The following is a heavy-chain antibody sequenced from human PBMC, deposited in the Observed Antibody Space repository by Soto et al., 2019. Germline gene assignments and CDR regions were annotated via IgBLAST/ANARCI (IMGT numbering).Heavy chain of an antibody. Sequence: SETLSLTCTVSGGSISSGDYYWSWIRQPPGKGLEWIGYIYYSGSTYYNPSLKSRVTISVDTSKNQFSLKLSSVTAADTAVYYCARSLIRYFDSSPPGRYFDYWGQGTLVTV. J-gene: IGHJ4*02. D-gene: IGHD3-9*01. CDR2: IYYSGST. CDR3: ARSLIRYFDSSPPGRYFDY. CDR1: GGSISSGDYY. V-gene: IGHV4-30-4*01.